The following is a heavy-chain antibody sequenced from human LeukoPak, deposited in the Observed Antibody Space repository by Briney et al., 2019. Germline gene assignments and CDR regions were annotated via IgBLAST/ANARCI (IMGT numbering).Heavy chain of an antibody. V-gene: IGHV3-48*04. Sequence: PGGSLRLSCAASGFTFSNYSMNWVRQAPGKGLEWVSYISSSSSPIYYADSVKGRFTISRDNAKNSLYLQMNSLRAEDTAVYYCARVRASSGMDVWGQGTTVTVSS. J-gene: IGHJ6*02. CDR3: ARVRASSGMDV. CDR1: GFTFSNYS. D-gene: IGHD6-6*01. CDR2: ISSSSSPI.